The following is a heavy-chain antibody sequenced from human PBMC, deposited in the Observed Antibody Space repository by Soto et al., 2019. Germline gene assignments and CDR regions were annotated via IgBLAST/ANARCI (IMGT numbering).Heavy chain of an antibody. D-gene: IGHD7-27*01. Sequence: QVQLLESGPGLVKPSQTLSLTCSVSGDSISNLDYFWAWIRQPPGQALEYIGYIYKSATTYYNPPFESRVAISVDTSKSPFSLNVTSVTAADTAVYFCARGRYCLTGRCFPNWFDSWGQGALVTVSS. CDR3: ARGRYCLTGRCFPNWFDS. CDR1: GDSISNLDYF. CDR2: IYKSATT. V-gene: IGHV4-30-4*01. J-gene: IGHJ5*01.